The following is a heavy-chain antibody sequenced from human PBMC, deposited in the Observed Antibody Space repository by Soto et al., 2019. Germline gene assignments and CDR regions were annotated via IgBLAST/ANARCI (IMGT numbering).Heavy chain of an antibody. J-gene: IGHJ4*02. CDR1: GGSISSSSYY. CDR3: ATRSAWLQYGH. Sequence: SETLSLTCTVSGGSISSSSYYWGWILQPPGKGLELIGSSYYSGSTYYNPSLKSRVTISVDTSKKRFSLKLSSVTAADTAVYYCATRSAWLQYGHSGQGTLVTVSS. CDR2: SYYSGST. D-gene: IGHD5-12*01. V-gene: IGHV4-39*01.